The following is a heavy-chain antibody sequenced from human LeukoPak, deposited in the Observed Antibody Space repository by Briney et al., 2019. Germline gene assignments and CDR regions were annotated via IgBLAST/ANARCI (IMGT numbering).Heavy chain of an antibody. V-gene: IGHV3-48*02. CDR2: ITASGTAM. CDR3: ASSGSYRFDY. CDR1: GFTFSSYS. J-gene: IGHJ4*02. Sequence: GALRLSCAASGFTFSSYSMNWVRQAPGKGLEWDSHITASGTAMFYADSVKGRFTISRDNAKNSLYLQMNSLRDEDTAVYYCASSGSYRFDYWGQGTLVTVSS. D-gene: IGHD1-26*01.